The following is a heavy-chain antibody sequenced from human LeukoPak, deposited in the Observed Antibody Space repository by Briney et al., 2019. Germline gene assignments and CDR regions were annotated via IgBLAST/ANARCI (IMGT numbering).Heavy chain of an antibody. Sequence: ASVKVSCKASGGTLSSYAISWVRQAPGQGLEWMGRIIPILGIANYAQKFQGRVTITADKSTSTAYMELSSLRSEDTAVYYCARDAVDSSSWYDYYYYGMDVWGQGTTVTVSS. J-gene: IGHJ6*02. V-gene: IGHV1-69*04. CDR2: IIPILGIA. CDR1: GGTLSSYA. CDR3: ARDAVDSSSWYDYYYYGMDV. D-gene: IGHD6-13*01.